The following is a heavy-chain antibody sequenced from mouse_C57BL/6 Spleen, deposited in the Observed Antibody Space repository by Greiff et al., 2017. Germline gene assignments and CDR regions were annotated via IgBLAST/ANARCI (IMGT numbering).Heavy chain of an antibody. CDR2: ISYDGSN. J-gene: IGHJ3*01. CDR1: GYSITSGYY. Sequence: EVKLQESGPGLVKPSQSLSLTCSVTGYSITSGYYWNWIRQFPGNKLEWMGYISYDGSNNYNPSLKNRISITRDTSKNQFFLKLNSVTTEDTATYYCASGTAQARFAYWGQGTLVTVSA. D-gene: IGHD3-2*02. CDR3: ASGTAQARFAY. V-gene: IGHV3-6*01.